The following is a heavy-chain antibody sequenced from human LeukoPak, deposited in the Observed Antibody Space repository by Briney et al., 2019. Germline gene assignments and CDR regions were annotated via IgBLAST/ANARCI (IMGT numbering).Heavy chain of an antibody. CDR3: ATDVDIVTGALHI. Sequence: SETLSLTCTVSGGSISNYYWSWVRQPPGKGLEWIGHFYYSGSPNYNPSLKSRVTISIDTSKNQLSLKVSSVTAADTAAYYCATDVDIVTGALHIWGQGTMVTVSS. CDR1: GGSISNYY. V-gene: IGHV4-59*01. J-gene: IGHJ3*02. CDR2: FYYSGSP. D-gene: IGHD3-16*02.